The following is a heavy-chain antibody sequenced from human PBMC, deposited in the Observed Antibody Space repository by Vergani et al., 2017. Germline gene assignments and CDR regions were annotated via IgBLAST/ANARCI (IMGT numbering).Heavy chain of an antibody. CDR2: VFLNGNV. V-gene: IGHV4-4*08. CDR3: ARDFGGEWYFDL. CDR1: GASIDSFY. D-gene: IGHD4-23*01. J-gene: IGHJ2*01. Sequence: VLLQEPGPGLVRPSETLSLHCSVSGASIDSFYWSWIRQSPGKGLEWIGYVFLNGNVNYNPSFNFRVAIDTSNNELSLTGTSVTAADTAVYYCARDFGGEWYFDLWGRGATVTVSS.